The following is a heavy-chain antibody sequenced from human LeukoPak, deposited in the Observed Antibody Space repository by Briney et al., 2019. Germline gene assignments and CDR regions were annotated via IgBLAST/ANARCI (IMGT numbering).Heavy chain of an antibody. V-gene: IGHV3-30*04. D-gene: IGHD3-16*01. CDR1: GFTFSSYA. J-gene: IGHJ4*02. Sequence: YPGGSLRLSCAASGFTFSSYAMHWVRQAPGKGLEWVAVISYDGSNKYYADSVKGRFTISRDNSINALYLQMNSLRLDDTAVYYCVGEIGPRSFDYWGQGTLVTVSS. CDR2: ISYDGSNK. CDR3: VGEIGPRSFDY.